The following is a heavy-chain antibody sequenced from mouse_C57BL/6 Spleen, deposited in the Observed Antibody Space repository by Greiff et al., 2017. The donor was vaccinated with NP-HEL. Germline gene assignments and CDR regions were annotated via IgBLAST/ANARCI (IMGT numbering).Heavy chain of an antibody. Sequence: EVQGVESGGGLVKPGGSLKLSCAASGFTFSDYGMHWVRQAPEKGLEWVAYISSGSSTIYYADTVKGRFTISRDNAKNTLFLQMTSLRSEDTAMYYCARPGYYGSSYGQAMDYWGQGTSVTVSS. J-gene: IGHJ4*01. D-gene: IGHD1-1*01. V-gene: IGHV5-17*01. CDR2: ISSGSSTI. CDR3: ARPGYYGSSYGQAMDY. CDR1: GFTFSDYG.